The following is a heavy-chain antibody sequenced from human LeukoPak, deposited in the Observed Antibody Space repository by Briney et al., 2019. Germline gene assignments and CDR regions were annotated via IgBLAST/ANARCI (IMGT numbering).Heavy chain of an antibody. CDR1: GFIFTDHW. V-gene: IGHV3-7*01. D-gene: IGHD3-16*01. CDR3: ARAVDVADY. J-gene: IGHJ4*02. Sequence: GGSLRLSCVASGFIFTDHWMSWVRQAPGKGLDWVANIKEDESAKFYADSVRGRFTISRDNAKNSVYLERNNLRVEDTAVYYCARAVDVADYWGRGTLVTVSS. CDR2: IKEDESAK.